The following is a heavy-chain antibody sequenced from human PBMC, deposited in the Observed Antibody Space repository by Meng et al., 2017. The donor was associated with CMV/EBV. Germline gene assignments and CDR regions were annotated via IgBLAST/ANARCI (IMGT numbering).Heavy chain of an antibody. J-gene: IGHJ6*02. Sequence: GGPLRLSCAASGFTFSSYSMNWVRQAPGKGLEWVSSISSSSSYIYYADSVKGRFTISRDNAKNSLYLQMNSLRAEDTAVYYCARDDRSGSYYDYYYYGMDVWGQGTTVTVSS. CDR3: ARDDRSGSYYDYYYYGMDV. CDR2: ISSSSSYI. CDR1: GFTFSSYS. D-gene: IGHD1-26*01. V-gene: IGHV3-21*01.